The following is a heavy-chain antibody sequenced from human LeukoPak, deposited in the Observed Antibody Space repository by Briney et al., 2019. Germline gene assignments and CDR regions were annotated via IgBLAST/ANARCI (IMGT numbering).Heavy chain of an antibody. Sequence: ASVKVSCKASGGTFSSYAISWVRQAPGQGLEWMGRIIPILGIANYAQKFQGRVTITADKSTSTAYMELNSLRAEDTAVYYCARARPQFDYWGQGTLVTVSS. CDR3: ARARPQFDY. V-gene: IGHV1-69*04. CDR1: GGTFSSYA. CDR2: IIPILGIA. J-gene: IGHJ4*02.